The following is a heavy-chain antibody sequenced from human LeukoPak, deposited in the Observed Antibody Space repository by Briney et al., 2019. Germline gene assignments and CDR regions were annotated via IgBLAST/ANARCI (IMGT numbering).Heavy chain of an antibody. CDR3: ARVRRRITDYDAFDI. D-gene: IGHD1-20*01. Sequence: GASVTVSFKASGYTFTGYYMHWVRQAPGQGLEWMGRINPNSGGTNYAQKFQGRVTMTRDTSISTAYMELSRLRSDDTAVYYCARVRRRITDYDAFDIWGQGTMVTVSS. J-gene: IGHJ3*02. V-gene: IGHV1-2*06. CDR2: INPNSGGT. CDR1: GYTFTGYY.